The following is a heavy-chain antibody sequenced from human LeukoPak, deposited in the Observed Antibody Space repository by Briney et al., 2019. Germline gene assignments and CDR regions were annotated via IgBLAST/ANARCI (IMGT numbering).Heavy chain of an antibody. V-gene: IGHV4-30-2*01. CDR2: IYHSGST. CDR3: ARGGMTTVTLRFDP. J-gene: IGHJ5*02. Sequence: SQTLSLTCAVSGGSISSGGYSWSWIRQPPGKGLEWIGYIYHSGSTYYNPSLKSRVTISVDRSKNQFSLKLSSVTAADTAVYYCARGGMTTVTLRFDPWGQGTLVTVSS. CDR1: GGSISSGGYS. D-gene: IGHD4-17*01.